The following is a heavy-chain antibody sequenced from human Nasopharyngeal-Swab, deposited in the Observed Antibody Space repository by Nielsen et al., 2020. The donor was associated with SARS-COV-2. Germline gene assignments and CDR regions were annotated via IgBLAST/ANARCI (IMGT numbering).Heavy chain of an antibody. Sequence: GESLKISCAASGFTFSSYAMHWVRQAPGKGLEWVAVISYDGSNKYYADSVKGRFTISRDNSKHTLYLQMNSLRAEDTAVYYCARAGSGSYFSYFDYWGQGTLVTVSS. J-gene: IGHJ4*02. CDR3: ARAGSGSYFSYFDY. V-gene: IGHV3-30*04. CDR1: GFTFSSYA. D-gene: IGHD1-26*01. CDR2: ISYDGSNK.